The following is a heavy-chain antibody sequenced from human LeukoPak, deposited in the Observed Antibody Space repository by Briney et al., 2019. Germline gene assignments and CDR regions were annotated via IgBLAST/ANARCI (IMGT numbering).Heavy chain of an antibody. CDR2: IIPIFGIA. CDR3: ARSSVAAIIYYYYGMDV. D-gene: IGHD2-21*02. CDR1: GGTFSSYA. V-gene: IGHV1-69*04. Sequence: SVKVSCKASGGTFSSYAISWVRQAPGQGLEWMGRIIPIFGIANYAQKFQGRVTITADKSTSTACMELSSLRSEDTAVYYCARSSVAAIIYYYYGMDVWGQGTTVTVSS. J-gene: IGHJ6*02.